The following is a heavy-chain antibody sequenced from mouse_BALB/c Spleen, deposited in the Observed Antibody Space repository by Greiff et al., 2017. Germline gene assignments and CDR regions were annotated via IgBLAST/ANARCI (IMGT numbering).Heavy chain of an antibody. Sequence: VMLVESGAELAKPGASVKMSCKASGYTFTSYWMHWVKQRPGQGLEWIGYINPSTGYTEYNQKFKDKATLTADKSSSTAYMQLSSLTSEDSAVYYCAREEAYYRYDGAYYYAMDYWGQGTSVTVSS. CDR3: AREEAYYRYDGAYYYAMDY. V-gene: IGHV1-7*01. CDR2: INPSTGYT. CDR1: GYTFTSYW. J-gene: IGHJ4*01. D-gene: IGHD2-14*01.